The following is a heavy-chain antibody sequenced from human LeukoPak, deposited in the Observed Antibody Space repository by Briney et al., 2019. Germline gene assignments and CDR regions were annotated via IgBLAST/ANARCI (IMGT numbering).Heavy chain of an antibody. CDR3: VETAYGDYGYFDY. CDR1: GFTFSNYW. V-gene: IGHV3-7*03. CDR2: IKRDGSEK. J-gene: IGHJ4*02. D-gene: IGHD4-17*01. Sequence: GGSLRLSCAASGFTFSNYWMNWVRQAPGKGLEWVANIKRDGSEKYYVDSVKGQFTISRDNAKNLLYLQMNSLRAEDTAVYYCVETAYGDYGYFDYWGQGTLVTVSS.